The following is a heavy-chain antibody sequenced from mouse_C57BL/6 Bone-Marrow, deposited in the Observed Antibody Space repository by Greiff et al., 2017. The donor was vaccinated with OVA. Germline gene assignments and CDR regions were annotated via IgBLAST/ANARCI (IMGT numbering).Heavy chain of an antibody. D-gene: IGHD1-1*01. CDR2: ISSGSSTI. Sequence: VQLQQSGGGLVKPGGSLKLSCAASGFTFSDYGMHWVRQAPEKGLEWVAYISSGSSTIYYADTVKGRFTISRDNAKNTLFLQMTSLRSEDTAMYYCATYYYGSSPWYFDVWGTGTTVTVSS. V-gene: IGHV5-17*01. CDR3: ATYYYGSSPWYFDV. J-gene: IGHJ1*03. CDR1: GFTFSDYG.